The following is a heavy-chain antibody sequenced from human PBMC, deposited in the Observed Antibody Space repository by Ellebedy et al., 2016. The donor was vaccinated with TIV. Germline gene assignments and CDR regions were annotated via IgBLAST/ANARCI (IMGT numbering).Heavy chain of an antibody. V-gene: IGHV3-21*04. D-gene: IGHD6-13*01. J-gene: IGHJ4*02. CDR2: ISSSSSYI. CDR3: ARAPIAAAYYFDY. CDR1: GFTFSSYS. Sequence: GGSLRLXXAASGFTFSSYSMNWVRQAPGKGLEWVSSISSSSSYIYYADSVKGRFTISRDNSKNTLYLQMNSLRAEDTAVYYCARAPIAAAYYFDYWGQGTLVTVSS.